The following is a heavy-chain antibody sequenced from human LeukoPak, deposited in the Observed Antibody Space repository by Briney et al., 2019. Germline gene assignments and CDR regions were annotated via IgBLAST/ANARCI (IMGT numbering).Heavy chain of an antibody. D-gene: IGHD2-2*01. CDR2: IIPILGIA. Sequence: SVKVSCKASGGTFSSYTISWVRQAPGQGLEWMGRIIPILGIANYAQKFQGRGTITADKSTSTAYMELSSLRSEDTAVYYCASEQGYCSSTSCYSSRFIDYWGQGTLVTVSS. J-gene: IGHJ4*02. V-gene: IGHV1-69*02. CDR1: GGTFSSYT. CDR3: ASEQGYCSSTSCYSSRFIDY.